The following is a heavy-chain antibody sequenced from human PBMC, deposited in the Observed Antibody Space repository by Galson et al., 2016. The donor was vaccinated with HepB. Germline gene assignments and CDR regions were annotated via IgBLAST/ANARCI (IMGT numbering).Heavy chain of an antibody. D-gene: IGHD3-10*01. CDR3: ARWYYYGSGTTLTAYFDS. V-gene: IGHV6-1*01. CDR2: TYCRSKCYN. CDR1: GDSVSSKSAA. J-gene: IGHJ4*02. Sequence: CAISGDSVSSKSAAWNWIRQSPSRGLEWLGRTYCRSKCYNDYAVSVKSRITINPDTSKTQFSLHLNSVTPEDTAVYYCARWYYYGSGTTLTAYFDSWGQGILVTVSS.